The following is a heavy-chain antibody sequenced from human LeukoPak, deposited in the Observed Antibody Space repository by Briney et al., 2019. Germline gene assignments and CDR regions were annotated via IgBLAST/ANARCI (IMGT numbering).Heavy chain of an antibody. D-gene: IGHD2-15*01. CDR2: IYNSGST. V-gene: IGHV4-59*01. Sequence: SETLSLTCTVSGGSISSYYWSWIRQPPGKGLEWIGYIYNSGSTNYNPSLESRVTISVDTSRNQFSLKLRSVTAADTAVYYCARCSGGTCYKGFDYWGQGTLVTVSS. CDR3: ARCSGGTCYKGFDY. J-gene: IGHJ4*02. CDR1: GGSISSYY.